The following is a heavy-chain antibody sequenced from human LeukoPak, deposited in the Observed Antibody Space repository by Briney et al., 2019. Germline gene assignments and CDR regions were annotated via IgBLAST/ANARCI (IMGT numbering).Heavy chain of an antibody. D-gene: IGHD3-22*01. CDR1: GFTFSSYW. V-gene: IGHV3-15*01. CDR2: IKTKTDGGTT. J-gene: IGHJ4*02. Sequence: GGSLRLSCAASGFTFSSYWMSWVRQAPGKGLEWVGRIKTKTDGGTTDYAAPVKGRFTISRDDSKNTLYLQMNSLKTEDTAVYYCTTGQVVDYDSSGYSALDYWGQGTLVTASS. CDR3: TTGQVVDYDSSGYSALDY.